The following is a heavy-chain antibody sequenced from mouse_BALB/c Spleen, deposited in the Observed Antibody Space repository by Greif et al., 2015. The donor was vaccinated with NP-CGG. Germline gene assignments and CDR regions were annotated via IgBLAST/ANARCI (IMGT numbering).Heavy chain of an antibody. D-gene: IGHD2-4*01. V-gene: IGHV6-6*02. J-gene: IGHJ4*01. CDR2: IRLKSNNYAT. CDR3: TRRDYGAMDF. CDR1: GFTFSNYW. Sequence: EVKVEESGGGLVQPGGSMKLSCVASGFTFSNYWMNWVRQSPEKGLEWVAEIRLKSNNYATHYAESVKGRFTISRDDSKSSVYLQMNNLRAEGTGIYYCTRRDYGAMDFWGQGTSVTVSS.